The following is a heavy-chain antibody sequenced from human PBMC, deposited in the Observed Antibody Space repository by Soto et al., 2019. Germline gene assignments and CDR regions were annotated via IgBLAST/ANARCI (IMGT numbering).Heavy chain of an antibody. V-gene: IGHV4-31*02. CDR1: GGSISSGGYY. J-gene: IGHJ3*02. CDR2: IYYSGST. CDR3: ARDCKNYSGYDYLEAIDI. D-gene: IGHD5-12*01. Sequence: SETLSLTCTVSGGSISSGGYYWSWIRQHPGKGLEWIGYIYYSGSTYYNPSLKSRVTISVDTSKNQFSLKLSSVTAADTAVYYCARDCKNYSGYDYLEAIDIWGQGTMVTVSS.